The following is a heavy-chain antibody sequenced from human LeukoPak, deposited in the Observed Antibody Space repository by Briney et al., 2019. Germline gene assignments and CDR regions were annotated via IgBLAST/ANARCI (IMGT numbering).Heavy chain of an antibody. D-gene: IGHD4-17*01. V-gene: IGHV1-69*01. CDR2: IIPIFGTA. CDR1: GGTFSSYA. J-gene: IGHJ4*02. CDR3: ARDMGGDYTQSHFDY. Sequence: SVKVSCKASGGTFSSYAISWVRQAPGQGLEWMGGIIPIFGTANYAQKFQGRVTITADESTSTAYMELSSLRSEDTAVYYCARDMGGDYTQSHFDYWGQGTLVTVSS.